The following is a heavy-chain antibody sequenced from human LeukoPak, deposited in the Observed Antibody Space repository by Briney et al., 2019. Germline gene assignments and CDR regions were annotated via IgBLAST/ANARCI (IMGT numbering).Heavy chain of an antibody. D-gene: IGHD3-22*01. Sequence: SETLSLTCTVSGGSISSYYWSWIRQPPGKGLEWIGYIYYSGSTNYNPSLKSRVTISVDTSKNQFSLKLSSVTAADTAVYYCPFDYYDSSGYYSLWGQGTLVTVSS. CDR2: IYYSGST. J-gene: IGHJ4*02. CDR3: PFDYYDSSGYYSL. CDR1: GGSISSYY. V-gene: IGHV4-59*01.